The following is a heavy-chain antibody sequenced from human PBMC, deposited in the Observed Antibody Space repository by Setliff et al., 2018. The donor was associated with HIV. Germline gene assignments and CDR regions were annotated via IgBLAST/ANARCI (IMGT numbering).Heavy chain of an antibody. Sequence: PSETLSLTCGVDDGSFSGYSWSWIRQSPGKGLEWIGEVSRGGSTTYNPSPTGRVSVSVDTSKSQFSLKLTNVTAADAAVYYCARAVCPSLNCYSFFNYWGHGSLVTVSS. CDR3: ARAVCPSLNCYSFFNY. V-gene: IGHV4-34*01. D-gene: IGHD2-15*01. J-gene: IGHJ4*01. CDR2: VSRGGST. CDR1: DGSFSGYS.